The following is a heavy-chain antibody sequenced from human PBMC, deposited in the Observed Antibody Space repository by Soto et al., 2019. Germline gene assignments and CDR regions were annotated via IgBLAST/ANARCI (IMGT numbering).Heavy chain of an antibody. V-gene: IGHV4-39*01. D-gene: IGHD3-10*01. J-gene: IGHJ4*02. Sequence: SETLSLTCTVSGDSISGDTYFWGWIRQPPGKGLEWIGNMFFRGNTYYNPSLESRVSVVVDTSKNQFSLRLSSMTAADTAVYYCVRHVREFYGTGSYDFFDFWGQAILVTVSS. CDR1: GDSISGDTYF. CDR2: MFFRGNT. CDR3: VRHVREFYGTGSYDFFDF.